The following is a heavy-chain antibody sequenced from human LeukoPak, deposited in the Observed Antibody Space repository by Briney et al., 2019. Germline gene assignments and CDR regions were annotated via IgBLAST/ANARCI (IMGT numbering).Heavy chain of an antibody. V-gene: IGHV1-46*01. D-gene: IGHD6-19*01. CDR1: GYTFTNYY. CDR2: IRPSGGST. Sequence: GASVKVSCKASGYTFTNYYVHWVRQAPGQGLEWMGIIRPSGGSTNYAQKFQGRVTLTRDTSTSTVYMDLSSLTSEDTAVYYCARDLVAGHYWGQGTLVTVSS. J-gene: IGHJ4*02. CDR3: ARDLVAGHY.